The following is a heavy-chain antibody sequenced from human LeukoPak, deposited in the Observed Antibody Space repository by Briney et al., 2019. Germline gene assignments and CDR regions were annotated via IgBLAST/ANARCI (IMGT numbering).Heavy chain of an antibody. CDR3: ARGGSYGSGSFGY. CDR2: IYYSGST. J-gene: IGHJ4*02. Sequence: PSQTLSLTCTVSGGSISSGGYYWSWIRQHPGKGLEWIGYIYYSGSTYYNPSLKSRVTISVDTSKNQFSLKLSSVTAAGTAVYYCARGGSYGSGSFGYWGQGTLVTVSS. D-gene: IGHD3-10*01. CDR1: GGSISSGGYY. V-gene: IGHV4-31*03.